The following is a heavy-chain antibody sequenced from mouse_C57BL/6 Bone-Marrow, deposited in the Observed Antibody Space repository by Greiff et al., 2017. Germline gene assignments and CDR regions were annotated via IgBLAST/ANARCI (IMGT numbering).Heavy chain of an antibody. CDR3: ARHGGGLRLRFAY. V-gene: IGHV5-6*01. Sequence: EVKLMESGGDLVKPGGSLKLSCAASGFTFSSYGMSWVRQTPDKRLEWVATISSGGSYTYYPDSVKGRFTISRDNAKNTLYLQMSSLKSEDTAMYYRARHGGGLRLRFAYWGQGTLVTVSA. D-gene: IGHD3-2*02. CDR1: GFTFSSYG. J-gene: IGHJ3*01. CDR2: ISSGGSYT.